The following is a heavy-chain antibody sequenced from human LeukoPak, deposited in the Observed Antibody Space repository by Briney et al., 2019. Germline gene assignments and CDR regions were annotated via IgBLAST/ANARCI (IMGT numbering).Heavy chain of an antibody. CDR1: GGSISSSSYY. V-gene: IGHV4-39*07. J-gene: IGHJ4*02. D-gene: IGHD3-10*01. CDR2: IYYSGST. CDR3: ASNSWFGEVGGY. Sequence: SETLSLTCTVSGGSISSSSYYWGWIGRPPGKGREWIGSIYYSGSTYYNPSLKSRVTISVDTSKNQFSLKLSSVTAADTAVYYCASNSWFGEVGGYWGQGTLVTVSS.